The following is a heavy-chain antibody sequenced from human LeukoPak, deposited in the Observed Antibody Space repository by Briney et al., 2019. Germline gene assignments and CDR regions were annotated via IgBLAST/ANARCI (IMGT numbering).Heavy chain of an antibody. Sequence: PSETLSLTCAVYGGSFSGYYWSWIRQPPGKGLEWIGEINHSGSTNYNPSLKSRVTISVDTSKNQFSLKLSSVTAADTAVYYCARDPMSWFDPWGQGTLVTVSS. V-gene: IGHV4-34*01. CDR1: GGSFSGYY. J-gene: IGHJ5*02. CDR2: INHSGST. CDR3: ARDPMSWFDP.